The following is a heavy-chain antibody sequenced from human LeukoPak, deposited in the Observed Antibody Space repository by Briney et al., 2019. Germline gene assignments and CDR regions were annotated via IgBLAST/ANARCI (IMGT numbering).Heavy chain of an antibody. D-gene: IGHD6-13*01. V-gene: IGHV3-9*01. Sequence: GGSLRLSCAASGFTFDDYAMQWLRQAPGKGLEWVSGISWNSGSIGYADSVKGRFTISRDNAKNSLYLQMNSLRAEDTALYYCAKANEAAGYYFDYWGQGTLVTVSS. CDR1: GFTFDDYA. J-gene: IGHJ4*02. CDR3: AKANEAAGYYFDY. CDR2: ISWNSGSI.